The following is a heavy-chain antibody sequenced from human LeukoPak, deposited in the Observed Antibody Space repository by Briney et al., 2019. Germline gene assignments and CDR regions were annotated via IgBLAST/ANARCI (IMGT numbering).Heavy chain of an antibody. CDR1: GGSFSGYY. CDR2: INHSGST. J-gene: IGHJ6*02. D-gene: IGHD2-2*01. Sequence: KPSDTLSLTCAVYGGSFSGYYWSWIRQPPGKGLEWIGEINHSGSTNYNPSLKSRVTISVDTSKNQFSLKLSSVTAADTAVYYCARGGSTMPYYGMDVWGQGTTVTVSS. CDR3: ARGGSTMPYYGMDV. V-gene: IGHV4-34*01.